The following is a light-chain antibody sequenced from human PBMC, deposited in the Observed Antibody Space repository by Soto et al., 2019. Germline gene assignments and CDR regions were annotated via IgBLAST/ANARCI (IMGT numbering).Light chain of an antibody. CDR1: QDIKNY. Sequence: DIQMTQSPSSLSASVGDRVTITCQASQDIKNYLNWYQQKPGKAPNLLIYDASNLKTGVPSRFSVCGSGTHFTFTISSLQPEDIATYYCQHYDHLPPLSFGGGTKVEIK. V-gene: IGKV1-33*01. CDR3: QHYDHLPPLS. CDR2: DAS. J-gene: IGKJ4*01.